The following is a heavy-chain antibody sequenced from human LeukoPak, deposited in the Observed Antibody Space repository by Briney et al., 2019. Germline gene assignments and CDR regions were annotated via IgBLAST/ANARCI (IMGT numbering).Heavy chain of an antibody. D-gene: IGHD3-16*01. V-gene: IGHV3-21*01. J-gene: IGHJ4*02. Sequence: PGGSLRLSCAASKVTFRTYWMTWVRQAPGKGLEWVSSISSSSSYIYYADSEKGRFTISRDNAKNSLYLQMNSLRAEDTAVYYCARDNVGDFDYWGQGTLVTVSS. CDR2: ISSSSSYI. CDR1: KVTFRTYW. CDR3: ARDNVGDFDY.